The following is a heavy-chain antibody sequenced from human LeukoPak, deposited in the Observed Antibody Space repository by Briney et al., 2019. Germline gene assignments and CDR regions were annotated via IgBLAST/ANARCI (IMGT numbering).Heavy chain of an antibody. J-gene: IGHJ6*02. V-gene: IGHV4-34*01. D-gene: IGHD3-10*01. CDR1: GGSFSGYY. CDR3: ARDGGKYYYGSGRPYGMDV. CDR2: INHSGST. Sequence: SETLSLTCAVYGGSFSGYYWSWIRQPPGKGLEWIGEINHSGSTNYNPSLKSRVTISVDTSKNQFSLKLSSVTAADTAVYYCARDGGKYYYGSGRPYGMDVWGQGTTVTVSS.